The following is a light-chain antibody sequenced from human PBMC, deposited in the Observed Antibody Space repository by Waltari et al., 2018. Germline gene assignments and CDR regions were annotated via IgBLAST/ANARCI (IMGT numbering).Light chain of an antibody. Sequence: QCSLTHPASVSWSPGQSIPTSCTGTSTDAVGSNYVSWYQQHPGKAPKLIIFDVSNRPSGVSSRFSGSKSGNTASLTISGLQAQDEADYYCSSYISSDTLELFGGGTSLTVL. CDR3: SSYISSDTLEL. CDR1: STDAVGSNY. CDR2: DVS. V-gene: IGLV2-14*03. J-gene: IGLJ2*01.